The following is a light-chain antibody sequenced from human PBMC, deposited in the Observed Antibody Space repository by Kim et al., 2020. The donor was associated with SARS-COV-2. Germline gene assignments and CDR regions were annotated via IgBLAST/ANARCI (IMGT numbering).Light chain of an antibody. CDR3: QQYDSSPIT. V-gene: IGKV3-20*01. Sequence: SPGERATRSCKASQSVSSSYLAWYQQKPGQAPRLLVYGASSRVTGIPDRFSGSGSGTDFTLTISRLEPEDFAVYYCQQYDSSPITFGQGTRLEIK. J-gene: IGKJ5*01. CDR2: GAS. CDR1: QSVSSSY.